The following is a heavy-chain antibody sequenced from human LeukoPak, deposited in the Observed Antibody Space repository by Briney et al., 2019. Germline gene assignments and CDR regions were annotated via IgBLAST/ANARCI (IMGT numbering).Heavy chain of an antibody. CDR1: GGSVTNTNYY. CDR2: VYHSGIT. D-gene: IGHD6-19*01. V-gene: IGHV4-39*07. J-gene: IGHJ5*02. Sequence: SETLSLTCTVSGGSVTNTNYYWAWIRQPPGEGLEWIGSVYHSGITYYTPSLKSRVSISVDTSRNHFSLKVTSVTAADTAVYYCARDTSPGASSGWEFDPWGQGTLVTVSS. CDR3: ARDTSPGASSGWEFDP.